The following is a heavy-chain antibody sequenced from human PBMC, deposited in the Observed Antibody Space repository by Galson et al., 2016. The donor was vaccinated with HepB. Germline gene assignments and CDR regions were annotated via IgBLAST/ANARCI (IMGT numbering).Heavy chain of an antibody. CDR2: ISGNGNYI. Sequence: SLRLSCAASGFTFHDYSMHWVRQAPGKGLEWVSGISGNGNYIDYADSVKGRFTISRDNAKNSVFLQMNSLRADDMALYYRAKGLNRNNYYGMDVWGQGTTVTVSS. CDR1: GFTFHDYS. V-gene: IGHV3-9*03. CDR3: AKGLNRNNYYGMDV. J-gene: IGHJ6*02.